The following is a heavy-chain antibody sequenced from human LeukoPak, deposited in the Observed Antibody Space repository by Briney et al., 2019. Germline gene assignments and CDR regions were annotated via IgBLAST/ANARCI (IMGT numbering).Heavy chain of an antibody. J-gene: IGHJ4*02. CDR3: GGEAGAGLYSLDY. V-gene: IGHV4-59*01. CDR1: GGSISSYY. Sequence: SETLSLTCTVSGGSISSYYWSWIRQPPGKGLEWIGYIYYSGSINYNPSLKSRVSISVDTSKNQFSLKLSSVSAADTAVYFCGGEAGAGLYSLDYGGQGTLATVS. D-gene: IGHD6-19*01. CDR2: IYYSGSI.